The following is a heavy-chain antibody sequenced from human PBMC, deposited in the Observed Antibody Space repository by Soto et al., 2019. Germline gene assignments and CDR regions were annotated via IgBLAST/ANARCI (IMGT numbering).Heavy chain of an antibody. CDR1: GVSISSSSHY. J-gene: IGHJ4*02. CDR2: IFYSGST. V-gene: IGHV4-39*01. Sequence: PSETLSLTCTVSGVSISSSSHYWGWIRQPPGKGLEWIGDIFYSGSTYANPSLMSRVTISGDTSRNQVSLTLSPVTARDTAVYYCASRDYDILTGSFSRVYWGQGILVTVSS. D-gene: IGHD3-9*01. CDR3: ASRDYDILTGSFSRVY.